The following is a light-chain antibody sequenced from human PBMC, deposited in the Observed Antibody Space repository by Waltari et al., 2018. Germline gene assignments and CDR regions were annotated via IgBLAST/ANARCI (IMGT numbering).Light chain of an antibody. J-gene: IGKJ1*01. CDR1: QRISKY. CDR3: QKYGSLPAT. V-gene: IGKV3-20*01. Sequence: EIMLTQSPGTLSLSPGERAPLACRVSQRISKYLAWYQHKPGQPPRLLIYGASSRATGLPDRFSGSGSGTDFSLTISRLEPEDFAVYYCQKYGSLPATFGQGTKVEIK. CDR2: GAS.